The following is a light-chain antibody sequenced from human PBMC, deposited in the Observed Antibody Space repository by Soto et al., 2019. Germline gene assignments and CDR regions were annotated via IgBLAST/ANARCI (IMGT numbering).Light chain of an antibody. CDR2: EVS. J-gene: IGLJ1*01. V-gene: IGLV2-14*01. CDR3: GSYATSSDV. CDR1: SSDVGGYNY. Sequence: QSALTQPASVSGSPGQSITISCTGTSSDVGGYNYVSWYQQHPGKAPKLIIYEVSDRPSGVSSRFSGSKSGNTASLTISGLQAEDEADYYCGSYATSSDVFGTGTKLTVL.